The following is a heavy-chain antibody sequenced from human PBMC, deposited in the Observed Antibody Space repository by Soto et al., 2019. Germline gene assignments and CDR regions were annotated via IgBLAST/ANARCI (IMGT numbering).Heavy chain of an antibody. J-gene: IGHJ3*02. Sequence: QVQLVQSGAEMREPGSSVKVSYKASGGTFSSSAINWLRQAPGQGPEWMGGIIPTFGTANYIEKFRGRVTITADTSTSTAYMEVSSLTSEDTAMYFCARSETAGHRGFDIWGQGTMVTVSS. CDR1: GGTFSSSA. V-gene: IGHV1-69*06. CDR2: IIPTFGTA. D-gene: IGHD6-19*01. CDR3: ARSETAGHRGFDI.